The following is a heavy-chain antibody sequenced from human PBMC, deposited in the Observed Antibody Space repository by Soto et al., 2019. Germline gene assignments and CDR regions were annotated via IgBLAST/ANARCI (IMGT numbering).Heavy chain of an antibody. Sequence: QVQLQESGPGLVKPSETLSLTCTISGGPMNNYYCSWFRQPRGQGLEWIGYMGYNGFTRYNPSLRSRVAISLAAAKNQFSLTLSSVTAADAALYYCVRQGFGELHGLVDVWGQGITVTVSS. D-gene: IGHD3-10*01. CDR3: VRQGFGELHGLVDV. CDR2: MGYNGFT. V-gene: IGHV4-59*08. CDR1: GGPMNNYY. J-gene: IGHJ6*02.